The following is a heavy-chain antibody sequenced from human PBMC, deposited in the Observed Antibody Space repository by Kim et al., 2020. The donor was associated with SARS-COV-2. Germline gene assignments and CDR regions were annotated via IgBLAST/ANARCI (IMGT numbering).Heavy chain of an antibody. Sequence: GGSLRLSCAASGFTFSSYWMHWVRQAPVRGLEWVSRINSDGSITTYGDSMKGRFTTSRDNAQNTLYLQMHSLRAEDTAVYFCARRFYVLGSNDYWGHGTLVTVSS. CDR3: ARRFYVLGSNDY. CDR1: GFTFSSYW. CDR2: INSDGSIT. J-gene: IGHJ4*01. D-gene: IGHD1-26*01. V-gene: IGHV3-74*03.